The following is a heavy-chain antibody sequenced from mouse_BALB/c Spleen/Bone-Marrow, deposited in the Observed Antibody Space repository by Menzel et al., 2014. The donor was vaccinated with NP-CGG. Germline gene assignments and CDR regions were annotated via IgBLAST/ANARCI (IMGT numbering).Heavy chain of an antibody. CDR1: GFTFSSYA. CDR2: ISSGGSYT. V-gene: IGHV5-9-3*01. Sequence: VQLVESGGGLVKPGGSLKLSCAASGFTFSSYAMSWVRQTPEKRLEWVATISSGGSYTYYPDSVKGRFTISRDNAKNXLYLQMSSLRSEDTAMYYCARHGITRLLDYWGQGTTLTVSS. D-gene: IGHD2-4*01. J-gene: IGHJ2*01. CDR3: ARHGITRLLDY.